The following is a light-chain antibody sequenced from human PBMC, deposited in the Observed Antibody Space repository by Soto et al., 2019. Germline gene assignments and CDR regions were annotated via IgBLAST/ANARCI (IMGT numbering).Light chain of an antibody. CDR1: QDITTY. CDR3: QQYDTSQYS. CDR2: GAS. J-gene: IGKJ2*03. Sequence: DIQMTQSPSSLSASVGDRITITCQASQDITTYLNWYQQKPGKAPKLLIYGASTLETGVPSRFSGSGSGTDFTFVISSLQPEDLATYYCQQYDTSQYSFGQGTKLEIK. V-gene: IGKV1-33*01.